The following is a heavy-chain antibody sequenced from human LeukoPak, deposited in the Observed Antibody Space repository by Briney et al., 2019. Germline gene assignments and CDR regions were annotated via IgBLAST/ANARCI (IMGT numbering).Heavy chain of an antibody. J-gene: IGHJ6*02. CDR1: GYTFTSYG. CDR2: MNPNSGNT. Sequence: ASVKVSCKASGYTFTSYGISWVRQATGQGLEWMGWMNPNSGNTGYAQKFQGRVTMTRNTSISTAYMELSSLRSEDTAVYYCARGTSPVYYYYGMDVWGQGTTVTVSS. D-gene: IGHD2-2*01. V-gene: IGHV1-8*02. CDR3: ARGTSPVYYYYGMDV.